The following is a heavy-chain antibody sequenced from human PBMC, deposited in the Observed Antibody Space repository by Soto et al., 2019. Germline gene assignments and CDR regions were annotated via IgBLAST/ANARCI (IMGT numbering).Heavy chain of an antibody. Sequence: QVQLVQSGAEVKKPGASVKVSCKASGYTFTTYAMHWVRQAPGQRLEWMGRINGGNGNAKYSQKFQDRATITRDTFARTVYMELSSLRSEDTDVYYCARDRRGCSSTICYGDDAFDIWGQGTMVTVSS. CDR1: GYTFTTYA. CDR3: ARDRRGCSSTICYGDDAFDI. J-gene: IGHJ3*02. D-gene: IGHD2-2*01. CDR2: INGGNGNA. V-gene: IGHV1-3*01.